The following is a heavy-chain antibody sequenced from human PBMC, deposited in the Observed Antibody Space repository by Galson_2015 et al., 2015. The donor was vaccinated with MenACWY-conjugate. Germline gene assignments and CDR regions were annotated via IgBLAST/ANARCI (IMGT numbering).Heavy chain of an antibody. Sequence: SLRLSCAASGFTFSDYYMSWIRQAPGKGLEWVSYISSSSSYTNYADSVKGRFTISRDNAKNSLYLQMNSLRAEDTAVYYCARVNGYSGSYYQDYWGQGTLVTVSS. CDR2: ISSSSSYT. CDR3: ARVNGYSGSYYQDY. V-gene: IGHV3-11*05. D-gene: IGHD1-26*01. CDR1: GFTFSDYY. J-gene: IGHJ4*02.